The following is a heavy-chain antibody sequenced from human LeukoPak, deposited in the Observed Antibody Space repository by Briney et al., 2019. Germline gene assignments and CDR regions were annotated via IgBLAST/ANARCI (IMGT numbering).Heavy chain of an antibody. CDR2: IKQDGSEK. J-gene: IGHJ4*02. CDR3: ARDRLRPDY. V-gene: IGHV3-7*01. CDR1: GFTLSSYE. D-gene: IGHD2-21*01. Sequence: PGGSQRLSCIASGFTLSSYEMSWIRQAPGKGLEWVANIKQDGSEKYYVDSVKGRFTISRDNAKNSLYLQMNSLRAEDTAVYYCARDRLRPDYWGQGTLVTVSS.